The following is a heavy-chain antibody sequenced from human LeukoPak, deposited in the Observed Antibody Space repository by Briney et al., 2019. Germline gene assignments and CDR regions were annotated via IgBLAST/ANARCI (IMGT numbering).Heavy chain of an antibody. CDR2: FNSDGRST. CDR3: ARGRYYLDS. CDR1: GFTSSSYW. Sequence: PGGSLRLSCAASGFTSSSYWMHWVRQAPGKGLVWVSRFNSDGRSTYYADSVKGRFTISRDNAKNTLYLQMNSLRAEDTAVYYCARGRYYLDSWGQGTLVTVSS. V-gene: IGHV3-74*01. D-gene: IGHD4-17*01. J-gene: IGHJ4*02.